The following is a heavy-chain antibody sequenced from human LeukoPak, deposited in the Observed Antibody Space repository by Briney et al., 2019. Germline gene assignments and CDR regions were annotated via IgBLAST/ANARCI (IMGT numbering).Heavy chain of an antibody. D-gene: IGHD4-23*01. J-gene: IGHJ4*02. V-gene: IGHV3-30*02. CDR2: IRSDGGEE. CDR3: AKDQAGG. Sequence: PGGSLRLSCAASGFTFSNYGMLWVRQAPGKGLEWVSFIRSDGGEEFHADSVKGRFAISRDNSKNTLYLQMNSLRPEDTAIYYCAKDQAGGWGQGTLVTVSS. CDR1: GFTFSNYG.